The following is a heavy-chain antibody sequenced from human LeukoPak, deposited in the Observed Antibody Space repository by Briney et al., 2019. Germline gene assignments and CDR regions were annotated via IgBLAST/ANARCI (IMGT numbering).Heavy chain of an antibody. V-gene: IGHV3-30*01. CDR3: AGSPKYSSSWFEYFQH. CDR2: ISHDGSNK. D-gene: IGHD6-13*01. CDR1: GFTFSSYA. J-gene: IGHJ1*01. Sequence: GGSLRLSCAASGFTFSSYAMHWVRQAPGNGLEWVAAISHDGSNKYHADSVKGRFTISRDNSKNTVYLQMNSLRAEDTTVYFCAGSPKYSSSWFEYFQHWGQGTLVTVSS.